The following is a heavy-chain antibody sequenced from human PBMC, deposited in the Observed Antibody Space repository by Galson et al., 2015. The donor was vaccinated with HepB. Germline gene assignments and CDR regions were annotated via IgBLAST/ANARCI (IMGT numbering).Heavy chain of an antibody. V-gene: IGHV1-18*04. CDR3: ARSDLHTSSSYRY. Sequence: SVKVSCKASGYTFNNYGIRWVRQAPGQGLEWMGWFSGANGHTNNTPKYQGRVTMTTDTSTSTAYMELRSLRSDDTAVYYCARSDLHTSSSYRYWGQGTLVTVSS. J-gene: IGHJ4*02. CDR1: GYTFNNYG. CDR2: FSGANGHT. D-gene: IGHD6-6*01.